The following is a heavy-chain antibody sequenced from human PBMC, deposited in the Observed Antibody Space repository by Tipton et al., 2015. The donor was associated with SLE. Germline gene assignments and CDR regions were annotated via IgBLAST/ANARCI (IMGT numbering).Heavy chain of an antibody. J-gene: IGHJ6*03. Sequence: SLRLSCVVSGLSVNTNFMSWVRQAPGKGLEWLAVMYSSGTPFYAESVKGRFTISRDNSRNTLDLQMNSLGLEDTAVYYCARGWGSYSSGWRYFYYYMDVWGKGTTVTVSS. CDR2: MYSSGTP. D-gene: IGHD6-19*01. CDR3: ARGWGSYSSGWRYFYYYMDV. CDR1: GLSVNTNF. V-gene: IGHV3-66*01.